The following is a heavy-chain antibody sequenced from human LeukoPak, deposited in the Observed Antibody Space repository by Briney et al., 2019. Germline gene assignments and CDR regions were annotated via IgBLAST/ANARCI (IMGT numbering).Heavy chain of an antibody. J-gene: IGHJ4*02. CDR1: GFTFSSYW. D-gene: IGHD5-12*01. CDR3: ARVPFVEMASLDY. CDR2: INSDGSST. Sequence: PGGSLRLSCAASGFTFSSYWMHWVRHAPGKGLVWVSRINSDGSSTSYADSVKGRFTISRDNAKNTLYLQMNSLRAEDTAVYYCARVPFVEMASLDYWGQGTLVTVSS. V-gene: IGHV3-74*01.